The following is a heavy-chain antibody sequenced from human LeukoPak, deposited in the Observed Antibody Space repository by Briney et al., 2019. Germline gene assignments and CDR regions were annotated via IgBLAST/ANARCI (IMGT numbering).Heavy chain of an antibody. J-gene: IGHJ4*02. CDR1: GFNFSSYE. D-gene: IGHD2-21*01. Sequence: GGSLRLSCAASGFNFSSYEWNWVRQATGKGEEWDSYILTSGMTTFYACSVKGRFTTSTNNPKNSLFLQMSSLRAEDTALYYCARETLGCGRYCLDFWGQGTRVAVSS. CDR2: ILTSGMTT. CDR3: ARETLGCGRYCLDF. V-gene: IGHV3-48*03.